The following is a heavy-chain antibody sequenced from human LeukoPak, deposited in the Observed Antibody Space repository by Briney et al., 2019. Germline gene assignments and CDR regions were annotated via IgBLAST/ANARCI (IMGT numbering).Heavy chain of an antibody. CDR2: IYPGDSDT. V-gene: IGHV5-51*01. Sequence: GESLKISCKGSGYSFTSYWIGWVRQMPGKDLEWMGIIYPGDSDTRYSPSFQGQVTISADKSISTAYLQWSSLKASDTAMYYCARLTTYYDFWSGYPANWVDPWGQGTLVTVSS. CDR3: ARLTTYYDFWSGYPANWVDP. D-gene: IGHD3-3*01. CDR1: GYSFTSYW. J-gene: IGHJ5*02.